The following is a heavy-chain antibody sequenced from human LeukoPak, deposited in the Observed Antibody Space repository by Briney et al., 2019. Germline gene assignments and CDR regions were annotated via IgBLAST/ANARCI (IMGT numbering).Heavy chain of an antibody. CDR2: ISGNGINT. CDR3: AKDRYRAIYDSSGIDY. CDR1: GFTFSNYA. Sequence: GGSLRLSCAASGFTFSNYAMSWVRQAPGKGLEWVSTISGNGINTYYAESVKGRFTISRGNSENTLYLQVNILRAEDTAIYYCAKDRYRAIYDSSGIDYWGQGTLVTVSS. D-gene: IGHD3-22*01. V-gene: IGHV3-23*01. J-gene: IGHJ4*02.